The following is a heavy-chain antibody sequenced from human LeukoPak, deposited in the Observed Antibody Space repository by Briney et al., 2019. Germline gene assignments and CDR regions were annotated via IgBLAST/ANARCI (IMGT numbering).Heavy chain of an antibody. CDR1: GFTFSRYA. CDR2: ISNNGGST. D-gene: IGHD3-22*01. J-gene: IGHJ4*02. CDR3: AKQDSSGYFSYFDY. Sequence: GGSLRLSCSASGFTFSRYAMHWVRQAPGKGLEYVSAISNNGGSTYYADSVKGRFTISRDNSKNTLYLQMSSLRTEDTAVYYCAKQDSSGYFSYFDYWGQGTLVTVSS. V-gene: IGHV3-64D*06.